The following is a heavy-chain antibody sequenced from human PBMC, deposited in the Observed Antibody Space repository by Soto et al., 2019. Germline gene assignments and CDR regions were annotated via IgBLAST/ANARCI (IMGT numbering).Heavy chain of an antibody. Sequence: TPGGSLRLSCAASGFTFSSYSMNWVRQAPGKGLEWVSSISSSSSYIYYADSVKGRFTISRDNAKNSLYLQMNSLRAEDTAVYYCARDPEAHYDFWSGYYAYYGMDVWGQGTTVTVSS. CDR2: ISSSSSYI. D-gene: IGHD3-3*01. CDR1: GFTFSSYS. CDR3: ARDPEAHYDFWSGYYAYYGMDV. J-gene: IGHJ6*02. V-gene: IGHV3-21*01.